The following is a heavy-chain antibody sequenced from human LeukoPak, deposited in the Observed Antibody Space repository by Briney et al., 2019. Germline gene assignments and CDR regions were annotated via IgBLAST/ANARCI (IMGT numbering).Heavy chain of an antibody. D-gene: IGHD2-2*01. V-gene: IGHV1-18*01. Sequence: GASVKVSCEASGYNFVSYGIGWVRQAPGQGLEWMGWISAYTGDTNYAQKLQGRVTMTTDTSTSTAYMELRSLRSDDTAVYYCARRTSWYGDYWGQGTLVTVSS. CDR2: ISAYTGDT. CDR3: ARRTSWYGDY. J-gene: IGHJ4*02. CDR1: GYNFVSYG.